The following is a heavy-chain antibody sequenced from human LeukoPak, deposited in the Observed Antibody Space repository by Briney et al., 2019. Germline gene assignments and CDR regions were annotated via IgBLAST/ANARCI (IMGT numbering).Heavy chain of an antibody. CDR3: ARGALTRSRVAAAGIGY. D-gene: IGHD6-13*01. J-gene: IGHJ4*02. CDR1: GYTFTGYY. CDR2: INPNSGGT. V-gene: IGHV1-2*02. Sequence: ASVTLSCKASGYTFTGYYMHWVRHAPGQGLEWMGWINPNSGGTNYAQKFQGRVTMTRDTSISTAYMELSRLRSDDTAVYYCARGALTRSRVAAAGIGYWGQGTLVTVSS.